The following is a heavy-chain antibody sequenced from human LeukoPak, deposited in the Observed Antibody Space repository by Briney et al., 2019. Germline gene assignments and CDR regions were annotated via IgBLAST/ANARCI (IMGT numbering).Heavy chain of an antibody. CDR3: ARVGGMVRGVIIPYFDY. CDR2: IYYSGST. CDR1: GGSISSGGYY. D-gene: IGHD3-10*01. J-gene: IGHJ4*02. V-gene: IGHV4-31*03. Sequence: PSETLSLTCTVSGGSISSGGYYWSWIRQHPGKGLEWIGYIYYSGSTYYNPSLKSRVTISVDTSKSQFSLKLSSVTAADTAVYYCARVGGMVRGVIIPYFDYWGQGTLVTVSS.